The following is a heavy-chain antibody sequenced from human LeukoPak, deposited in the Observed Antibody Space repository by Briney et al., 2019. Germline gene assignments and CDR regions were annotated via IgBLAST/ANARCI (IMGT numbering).Heavy chain of an antibody. CDR2: INPNSGGT. D-gene: IGHD1-7*01. V-gene: IGHV1-2*02. J-gene: IGHJ3*01. Sequence: ASVKVSCKASGYSFADYFIHWVRQAPGQGLEWMGWINPNSGGTSYVQMFQGRVITTRDTSISTAYMELISLKSDDTAVYYCARVHGGRELDAFDFWGQGTMLTVSS. CDR3: ARVHGGRELDAFDF. CDR1: GYSFADYF.